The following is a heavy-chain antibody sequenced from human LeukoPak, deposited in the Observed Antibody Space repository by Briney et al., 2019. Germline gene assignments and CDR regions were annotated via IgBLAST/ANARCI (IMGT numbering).Heavy chain of an antibody. V-gene: IGHV3-30-3*01. CDR2: MSSDGTIK. CDR3: ARAMVRGVPFDY. Sequence: GGSLRLSCVSSGFSFSDYAMHWVRQAPGKGLEWMTVMSSDGTIKYYADSVKGRFTISRDNSKNTLYLQVNSLRPEDTAVYYCARAMVRGVPFDYWGQGTLVTVSS. CDR1: GFSFSDYA. D-gene: IGHD3-10*01. J-gene: IGHJ4*02.